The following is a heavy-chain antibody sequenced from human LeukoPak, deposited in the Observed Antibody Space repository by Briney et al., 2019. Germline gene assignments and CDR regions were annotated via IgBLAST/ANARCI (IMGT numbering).Heavy chain of an antibody. J-gene: IGHJ4*02. CDR1: GFTFSTYA. CDR2: ISGGGDST. V-gene: IGHV3-23*01. D-gene: IGHD4-23*01. Sequence: AGGSLRLSCAASGFTFSTYAMSWVRQAPGKGLEWVSTISGGGDSTYYTDSVKGRFAISRDNSKNTLYLQMNSLRAEDTAVYYCAKVVTADYWGQGTLVTVSS. CDR3: AKVVTADY.